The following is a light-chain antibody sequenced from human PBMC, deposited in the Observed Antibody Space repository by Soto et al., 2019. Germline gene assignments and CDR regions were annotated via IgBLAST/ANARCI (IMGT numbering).Light chain of an antibody. Sequence: QSALTQPASVSGSPGQSITISCTGTSSDVGSYNLVSWYQQHPGKAPKLMIYEGSKRPSGVSNRFSGSKSGNTASLTISGLPAEDEADSYCCSYAVSSTFVVFGGGTKLTVL. CDR1: SSDVGSYNL. V-gene: IGLV2-23*03. CDR2: EGS. CDR3: CSYAVSSTFVV. J-gene: IGLJ2*01.